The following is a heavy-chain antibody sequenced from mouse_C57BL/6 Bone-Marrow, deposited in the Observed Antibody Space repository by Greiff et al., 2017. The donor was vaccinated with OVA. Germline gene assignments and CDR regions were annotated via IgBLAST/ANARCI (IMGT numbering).Heavy chain of an antibody. Sequence: VKLMESGPGLVQPSQSLSITCTVSGFSLTSYGVHWVRQSPGKGLEWLGVIWRGGSTDYNAAFMSRLSITKDNSKSQVFFKMNSLQADDTAIYYCAKIDYDYDWFAYWGQGTLVTVSA. CDR2: IWRGGST. CDR1: GFSLTSYG. CDR3: AKIDYDYDWFAY. D-gene: IGHD2-4*01. J-gene: IGHJ3*01. V-gene: IGHV2-5*01.